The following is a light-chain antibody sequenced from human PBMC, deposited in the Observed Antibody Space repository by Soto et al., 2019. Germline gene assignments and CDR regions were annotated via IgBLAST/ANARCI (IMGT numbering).Light chain of an antibody. CDR2: NNF. J-gene: IGLJ3*02. V-gene: IGLV1-44*01. Sequence: QSVLTQPPSASGTPGQGVTISCSGGSSNIGSNVVTWYQHLPGTAPKLLIFNNFQRPSGVPDRFSGSKSGTSASLAISGLQSEDEADYYCGAWDDSLNAWLFGGGTKLTVL. CDR3: GAWDDSLNAWL. CDR1: SSNIGSNV.